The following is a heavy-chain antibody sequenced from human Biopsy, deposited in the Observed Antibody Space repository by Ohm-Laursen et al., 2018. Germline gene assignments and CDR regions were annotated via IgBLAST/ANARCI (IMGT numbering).Heavy chain of an antibody. Sequence: TLSLTCTVSGGSIGGGEYYWNWIRQHPGKGLEWIGLIPYSGTTFYNPSLESLLTISIDTSKNHFPLNLRSVTAADTAVYYCARGVPHYDGSGFPLAGYWYFDLWGRGTLVTVSS. CDR2: IPYSGTT. J-gene: IGHJ2*01. V-gene: IGHV4-31*01. CDR1: GGSIGGGEYY. D-gene: IGHD3-22*01. CDR3: ARGVPHYDGSGFPLAGYWYFDL.